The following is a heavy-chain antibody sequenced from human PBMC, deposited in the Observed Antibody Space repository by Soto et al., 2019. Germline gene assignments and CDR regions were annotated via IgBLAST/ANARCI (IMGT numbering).Heavy chain of an antibody. CDR2: IKQDGSEK. CDR1: GFTFSSYW. D-gene: IGHD3-22*01. Sequence: GGSLRLSCAASGFTFSSYWMSWVRQAPGKGLEWVANIKQDGSEKYYVDSVKGRFTISRDNAKNSLYLQMNSLRAEDTAVYYCARDANYYDSSGYYYSYWGQGTLVTVSS. CDR3: ARDANYYDSSGYYYSY. V-gene: IGHV3-7*05. J-gene: IGHJ4*02.